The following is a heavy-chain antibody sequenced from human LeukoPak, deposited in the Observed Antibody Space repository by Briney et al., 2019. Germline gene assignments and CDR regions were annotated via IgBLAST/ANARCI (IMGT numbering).Heavy chain of an antibody. Sequence: SETLSLTCTVSGVSIGSNTWSWIRHPPGKGLEWIGYLYDSGSTNYNPSLKSRVTISVDTSKNQFSLKLSSVTAADTAVYYCARHGGSWTFDYWGQGTLVTVSS. CDR2: LYDSGST. J-gene: IGHJ4*02. D-gene: IGHD6-13*01. CDR3: ARHGGSWTFDY. CDR1: GVSIGSNT. V-gene: IGHV4-59*08.